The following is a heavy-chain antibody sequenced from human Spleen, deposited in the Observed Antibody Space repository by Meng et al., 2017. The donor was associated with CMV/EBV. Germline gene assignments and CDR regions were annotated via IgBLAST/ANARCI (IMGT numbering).Heavy chain of an antibody. J-gene: IGHJ6*02. V-gene: IGHV2-5*01. Sequence: SGPTLVKPTQTLTLTCTFSGFSLGTSAVAVGCFRQPPGKALEWLALVYGNDEKRYSPSLKSRLTITKDTSKNQVLLTMTNMDPVDTATYYCARIQYQLLYSSYYGMDVWGQGTTVTVSS. D-gene: IGHD2-2*02. CDR3: ARIQYQLLYSSYYGMDV. CDR2: VYGNDEK. CDR1: GFSLGTSAVA.